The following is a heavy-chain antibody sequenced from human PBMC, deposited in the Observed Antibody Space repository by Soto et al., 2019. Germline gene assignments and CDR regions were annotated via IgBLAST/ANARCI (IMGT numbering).Heavy chain of an antibody. CDR3: ASLPAAIQCFDY. V-gene: IGHV1-69*02. J-gene: IGHJ4*02. CDR1: GGTFSSYT. CDR2: IIPILGIA. Sequence: EASVKVSCKASGGTFSSYTISWVRQAPGQGLEWMGRIIPILGIANYAQKFQGRVTITADKSTSTAYMELSSLRSEDTAVYYCASLPAAIQCFDYWGQGTLVTVSS. D-gene: IGHD2-2*01.